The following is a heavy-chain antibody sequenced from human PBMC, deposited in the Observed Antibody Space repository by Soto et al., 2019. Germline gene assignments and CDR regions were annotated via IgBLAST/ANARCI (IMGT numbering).Heavy chain of an antibody. D-gene: IGHD3-10*01. CDR3: ATAYGSGSYPADY. J-gene: IGHJ4*02. CDR2: IWYDGSNK. CDR1: GFTFSSYG. Sequence: QVQLVESGGGVVQPGRSLRLSCAAPGFTFSSYGMHWVRQAPGKGLEWVAVIWYDGSNKYYADSVKGRFTISRDNSKNTLYLQMNSLRAEDTAVYYCATAYGSGSYPADYWGQGTLVTVSS. V-gene: IGHV3-33*01.